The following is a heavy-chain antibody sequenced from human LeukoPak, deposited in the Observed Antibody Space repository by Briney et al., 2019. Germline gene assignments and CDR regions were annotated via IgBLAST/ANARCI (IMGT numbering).Heavy chain of an antibody. V-gene: IGHV1-69*04. CDR1: GGTFSSYT. CDR3: ARDPTMVRGVIGDV. CDR2: IIPILGIA. J-gene: IGHJ6*02. D-gene: IGHD3-10*01. Sequence: ASVKVSCKASGGTFSSYTISWVRQAPGQGLEWMGRIIPILGIANYAQKFQGGVTITADKSTSTAYMELSSLRSEDTAVYYCARDPTMVRGVIGDVWGQGTTVTVSS.